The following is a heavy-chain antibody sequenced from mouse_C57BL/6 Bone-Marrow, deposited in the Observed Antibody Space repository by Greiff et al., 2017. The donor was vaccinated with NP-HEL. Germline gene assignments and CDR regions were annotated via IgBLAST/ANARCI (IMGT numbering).Heavy chain of an antibody. Sequence: QVQLKQSGAELARPGASVKMSCKASGYTFTSYTMHWVKQRPGRGLEWIGYINPSSGYTKYNQKFKDKATLTADKSSSTAYMQLSSLTSEDSAVYYCARNYGSSPYWYFDVWGTGTTVTVSS. J-gene: IGHJ1*03. CDR3: ARNYGSSPYWYFDV. CDR1: GYTFTSYT. CDR2: INPSSGYT. V-gene: IGHV1-4*01. D-gene: IGHD1-1*01.